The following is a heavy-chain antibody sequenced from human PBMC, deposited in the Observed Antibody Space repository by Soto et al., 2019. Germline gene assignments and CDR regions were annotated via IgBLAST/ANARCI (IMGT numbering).Heavy chain of an antibody. J-gene: IGHJ4*02. CDR2: INPSGGST. CDR3: ARWAGTTFGYFDY. D-gene: IGHD1-7*01. V-gene: IGHV1-46*01. CDR1: GYTFTSYG. Sequence: ASVKVSCKASGYTFTSYGISWVRQAPGQGLEWMGIINPSGGSTSYAQKFQGRVTMTRDTSTSTVYMELSSLRSEDTAVYYCARWAGTTFGYFDYWGQGTQVTV.